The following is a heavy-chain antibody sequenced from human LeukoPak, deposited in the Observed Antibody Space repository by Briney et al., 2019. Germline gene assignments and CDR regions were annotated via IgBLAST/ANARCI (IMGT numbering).Heavy chain of an antibody. Sequence: ASETLSLTCTVSGASISSYYWSWIRQPPGKGLEWIGYIYYSGSTNYNPSLKSRVTFSVDTSKNQLSLKLISVTAADTAVYYCARVKGVVTAILDYWGQGTLVTVSS. J-gene: IGHJ4*02. CDR3: ARVKGVVTAILDY. CDR2: IYYSGST. CDR1: GASISSYY. V-gene: IGHV4-59*01. D-gene: IGHD2-21*02.